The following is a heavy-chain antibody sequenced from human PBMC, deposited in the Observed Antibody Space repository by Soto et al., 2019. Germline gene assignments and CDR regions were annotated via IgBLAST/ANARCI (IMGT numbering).Heavy chain of an antibody. CDR3: ARRYGRAFDS. Sequence: QVQLQESGPGLVKPSETLSLTCTVSGGSISSYYWSCIRQPPGKGLEWIGYIYYSGSTNYNPSLKSRVTISVDTSKNQFSLKLSSVTAADTAVHYRARRYGRAFDSWGQGTLVTVSS. J-gene: IGHJ4*02. V-gene: IGHV4-59*08. CDR2: IYYSGST. D-gene: IGHD1-1*01. CDR1: GGSISSYY.